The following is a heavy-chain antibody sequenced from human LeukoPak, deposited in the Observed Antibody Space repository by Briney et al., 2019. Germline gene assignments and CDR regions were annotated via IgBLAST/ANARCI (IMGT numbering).Heavy chain of an antibody. D-gene: IGHD3-3*01. CDR2: VYYSGTT. J-gene: IGHJ4*02. Sequence: SETLSLTCTVSGGSISGSSYYWGWIRQPPGKGLEWIGNVYYSGTTYYSPSLKSRVTISVDTSENQFSLKLSSVTAADTAVYYCARQDTITTPGVDYWGQGTPVTVSS. CDR1: GGSISGSSYY. CDR3: ARQDTITTPGVDY. V-gene: IGHV4-39*01.